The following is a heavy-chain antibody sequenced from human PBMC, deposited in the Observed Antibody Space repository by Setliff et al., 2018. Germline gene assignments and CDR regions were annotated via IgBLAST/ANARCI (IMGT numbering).Heavy chain of an antibody. CDR1: GFKFDDHV. Sequence: GGSLRLSCVASGFKFDDHVMYWVRQVPGKGLEWVAGITWNSEKYYVDSVKGRFTISRDNAKNSLYLQMNSLRGEDTAVYYCARSRRPRRLQSDFDHWGQGTLVTVSS. CDR2: ITWNSEK. V-gene: IGHV3-9*01. J-gene: IGHJ4*02. CDR3: ARSRRPRRLQSDFDH. D-gene: IGHD6-25*01.